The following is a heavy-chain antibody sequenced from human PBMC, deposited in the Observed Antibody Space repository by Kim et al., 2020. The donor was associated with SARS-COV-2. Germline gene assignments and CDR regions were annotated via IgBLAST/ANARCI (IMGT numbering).Heavy chain of an antibody. CDR1: GFTFSSYW. Sequence: GGSLRLSCVASGFTFSSYWMNWVRQAPGKGLECVANIKQDGSEKHYVDSVKGRFTISRDNAKNSLFLQMNSLRAEDTAVYYCASEPFNWNSRTFNIWGQGTMVTVSS. V-gene: IGHV3-7*03. CDR2: IKQDGSEK. J-gene: IGHJ3*02. D-gene: IGHD1-7*01. CDR3: ASEPFNWNSRTFNI.